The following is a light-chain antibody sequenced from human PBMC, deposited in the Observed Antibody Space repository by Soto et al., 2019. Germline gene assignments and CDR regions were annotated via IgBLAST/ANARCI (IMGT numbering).Light chain of an antibody. V-gene: IGLV2-8*01. J-gene: IGLJ3*02. CDR2: EVS. CDR1: SSDVGGYDY. Sequence: QSALTQPPSASGSPGQSVTVSCTGTSSDVGGYDYVSWYQQHPGKAPKLIIYEVSKRPSGVPDRFSGSKSGNTASLTVSGLQAEDEADYYCSAYGGNNWVFGGGTQLTVL. CDR3: SAYGGNNWV.